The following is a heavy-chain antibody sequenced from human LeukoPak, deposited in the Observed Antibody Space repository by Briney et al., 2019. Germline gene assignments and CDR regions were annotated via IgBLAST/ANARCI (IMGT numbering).Heavy chain of an antibody. V-gene: IGHV3-48*01. CDR3: ASAFRNDYANY. Sequence: GGSLRLSCVGFGFTFRSHGMNWVRQAPGKGPEWISYISSSADRIYYADSVRGRLAISRDNSKNTLYLQMNSLRAEDTAVYYRASAFRNDYANYWGQGTLVTVSS. D-gene: IGHD4-17*01. J-gene: IGHJ4*02. CDR1: GFTFRSHG. CDR2: ISSSADRI.